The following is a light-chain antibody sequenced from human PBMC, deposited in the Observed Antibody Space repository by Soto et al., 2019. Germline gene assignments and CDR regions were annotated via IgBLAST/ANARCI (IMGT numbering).Light chain of an antibody. CDR1: QSVSSN. CDR3: QQYNNWPRT. Sequence: EIVLTQSPATLSLSPGERATLSCRASQSVSSNLAWYQQKPGQAPRLLIYGASTRATGIPDRFSGSGSGTDFTLTISRLEPEDFAVYYCQQYNNWPRTFGQGNKVDIK. V-gene: IGKV3-15*01. CDR2: GAS. J-gene: IGKJ1*01.